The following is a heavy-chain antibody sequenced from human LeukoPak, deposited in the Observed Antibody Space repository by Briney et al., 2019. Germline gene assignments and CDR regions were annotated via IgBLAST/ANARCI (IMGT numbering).Heavy chain of an antibody. CDR1: GGSISSGGYY. CDR2: IYYSRST. D-gene: IGHD3-22*01. V-gene: IGHV4-31*03. J-gene: IGHJ4*02. CDR3: ARLHYYDSSGYYPDLDY. Sequence: SQTLSLTCTVSGGSISSGGYYWSWIRQHPGKGLEWIVYIYYSRSTYYNPSLKSRVTISVDTSKNQLSLKLSSVTAADTAMYYCARLHYYDSSGYYPDLDYWGQGTLVTVSS.